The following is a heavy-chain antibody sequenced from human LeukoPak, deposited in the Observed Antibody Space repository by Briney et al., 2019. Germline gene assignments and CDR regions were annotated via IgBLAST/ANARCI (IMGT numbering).Heavy chain of an antibody. Sequence: GGSLRLSCAASGFTFSSYSMNWVRQAPGKGLEWVSSISSSSSYIYYADSVKGRFTISRDNAKNSLYLQMNSLRAEDTAVYYCASDWTPDYGDYFGSGSHAFDIWGQGTMVTVSS. CDR3: ASDWTPDYGDYFGSGSHAFDI. D-gene: IGHD4-17*01. CDR2: ISSSSSYI. CDR1: GFTFSSYS. V-gene: IGHV3-21*01. J-gene: IGHJ3*02.